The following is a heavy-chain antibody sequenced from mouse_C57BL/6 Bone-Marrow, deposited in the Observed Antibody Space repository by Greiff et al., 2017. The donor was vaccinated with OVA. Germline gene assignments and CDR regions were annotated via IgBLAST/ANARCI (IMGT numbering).Heavy chain of an antibody. CDR1: GYTFTSYW. Sequence: VQLQQPGAELVMPGASVKLSCKASGYTFTSYWMHWVKQRPGQGLEWIGEIDPSDSYTNYNQKFKGKSTLTVDKSSSTAYMQLSSLTSEDSAVYYCARQTAQATMDYWGQGTSVTVSS. V-gene: IGHV1-69*01. CDR3: ARQTAQATMDY. D-gene: IGHD3-2*02. CDR2: IDPSDSYT. J-gene: IGHJ4*01.